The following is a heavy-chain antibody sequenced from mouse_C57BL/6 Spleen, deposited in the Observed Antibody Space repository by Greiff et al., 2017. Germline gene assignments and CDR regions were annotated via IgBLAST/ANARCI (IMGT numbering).Heavy chain of an antibody. CDR3: ARGYQRNYYAMDY. Sequence: QVQLQQPGAELVMPGASVKLSCKASGYTFTSYWMHWVKQRPGQGLEWIGEIDPSDSYTNYNQKFKGKSTLTVDKSSSTAYMQLSSLTSEDSAVYYCARGYQRNYYAMDYWGQGTSVTVSS. V-gene: IGHV1-69*01. J-gene: IGHJ4*01. CDR2: IDPSDSYT. D-gene: IGHD1-2*01. CDR1: GYTFTSYW.